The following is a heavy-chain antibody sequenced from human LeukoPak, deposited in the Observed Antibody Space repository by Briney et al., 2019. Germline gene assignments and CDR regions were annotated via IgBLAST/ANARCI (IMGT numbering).Heavy chain of an antibody. CDR1: GFTFSSYS. Sequence: GGSLRLSCAASGFTFSSYSMNWVRQAPGKGLEWVSSISSSSSYIYYADSVKGRFTISRDNAKNSLYLQMNSPRAEDTAVYYCAREERLSGSYSYGMDVWGQGTTVTVSS. CDR2: ISSSSSYI. D-gene: IGHD1-26*01. CDR3: AREERLSGSYSYGMDV. V-gene: IGHV3-21*01. J-gene: IGHJ6*02.